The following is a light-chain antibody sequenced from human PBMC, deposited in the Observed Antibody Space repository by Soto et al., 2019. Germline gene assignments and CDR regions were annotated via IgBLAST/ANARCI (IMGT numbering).Light chain of an antibody. Sequence: VLTQSPATLSVSPGEGATLSCRASQSVGRSLAWYQQKPGQTPRLLMFDSSTRATGIPAKFSGSGSGTEYTLTISSLQSEDFAIFYCQQYDEWRLTFGPGTKVEIE. CDR1: QSVGRS. CDR3: QQYDEWRLT. J-gene: IGKJ3*01. V-gene: IGKV3-15*01. CDR2: DSS.